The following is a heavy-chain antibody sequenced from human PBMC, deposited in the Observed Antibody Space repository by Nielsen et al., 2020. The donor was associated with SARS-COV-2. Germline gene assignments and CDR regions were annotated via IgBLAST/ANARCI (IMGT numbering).Heavy chain of an antibody. CDR2: INHSGST. V-gene: IGHV4-34*01. CDR1: GGSFSGYY. Sequence: SETLPLTCAVYGGSFSGYYWSWIRQPPGKGLEWIGEINHSGSTNYNPSLKSRVTISVDTSKNQFSLKLSSVTAADTAVYYCARGAGSSYGFDYWGQGTLVTVSS. CDR3: ARGAGSSYGFDY. J-gene: IGHJ4*02. D-gene: IGHD5-18*01.